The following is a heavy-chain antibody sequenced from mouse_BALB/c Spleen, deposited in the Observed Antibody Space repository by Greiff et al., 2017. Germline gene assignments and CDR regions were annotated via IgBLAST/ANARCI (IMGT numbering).Heavy chain of an antibody. CDR1: GYTFTDYN. D-gene: IGHD2-4*01. CDR3: ARLNYDYDYAMDY. Sequence: VQLQQSGPELVKPGASVKISCKASGYTFTDYNMHWVKQSHGKSLEWIGYIYPYNGGTGYNQKFKSKATLTVDNSSSTAYMELRSLTSEDSAVYYCARLNYDYDYAMDYWGQGTSVTVSS. CDR2: IYPYNGGT. V-gene: IGHV1S29*02. J-gene: IGHJ4*01.